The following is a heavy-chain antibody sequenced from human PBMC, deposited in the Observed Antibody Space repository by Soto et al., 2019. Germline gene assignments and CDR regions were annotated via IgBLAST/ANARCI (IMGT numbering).Heavy chain of an antibody. CDR3: ATDIHATWLLNS. J-gene: IGHJ4*02. CDR1: GFTFSGTT. V-gene: IGHV3-30-3*01. Sequence: QVHLVESGGGVVQPGRSLRLSCAASGFTFSGTTMYWVRQAPGKGLEWVALIAPDGSQIYYADSVKGRFTISRDNSKSTLSLQMDSLRVEDTSLYLCATDIHATWLLNSWGQGTLVIVSA. CDR2: IAPDGSQI. D-gene: IGHD2-2*02.